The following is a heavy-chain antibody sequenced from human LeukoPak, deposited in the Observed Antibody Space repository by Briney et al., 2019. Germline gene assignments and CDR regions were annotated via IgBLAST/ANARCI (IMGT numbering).Heavy chain of an antibody. CDR1: GFSFSSYG. D-gene: IGHD3-22*01. J-gene: IGHJ4*02. CDR2: IWYDGSIK. Sequence: HPGRSLRLSCAASGFSFSSYGMHWVRQAPGKGLEWVAVIWYDGSIKYYGDSVKGRFTISRDNSKNTLYLQMNSLSAEDTAVYYCAKSRGYYYEKSGPADYWGQGTLVTVSS. CDR3: AKSRGYYYEKSGPADY. V-gene: IGHV3-33*06.